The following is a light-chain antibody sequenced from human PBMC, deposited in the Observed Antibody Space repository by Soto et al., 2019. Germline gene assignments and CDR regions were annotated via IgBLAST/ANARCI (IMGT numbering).Light chain of an antibody. V-gene: IGKV1-39*01. CDR2: AAS. CDR1: QRISIY. CDR3: HQSFSTPYS. J-gene: IGKJ2*03. Sequence: IPMTQSPSSLSASVGDRVTITCRASQRISIYLNWYQQKPGIAPKILISAASSLESGVPARFSGSGSGTDFTLTISSLQPEDFATYFCHQSFSTPYSFGQGTKVEI.